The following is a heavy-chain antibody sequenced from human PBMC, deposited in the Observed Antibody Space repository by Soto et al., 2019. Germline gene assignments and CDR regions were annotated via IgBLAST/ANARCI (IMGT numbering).Heavy chain of an antibody. J-gene: IGHJ4*02. Sequence: QVQLVQSGAEVKKPGASVKLSCKASGYIFTSYTMHWVRQAPGQRLEWMGWLNGGSGKTKYSQNFRCRVTITRDTLASTAYMELSSLTSEDTALYYWARDWSAVGGVDYWGQGTTVTVSS. CDR1: GYIFTSYT. CDR2: LNGGSGKT. CDR3: ARDWSAVGGVDY. D-gene: IGHD1-26*01. V-gene: IGHV1-3*01.